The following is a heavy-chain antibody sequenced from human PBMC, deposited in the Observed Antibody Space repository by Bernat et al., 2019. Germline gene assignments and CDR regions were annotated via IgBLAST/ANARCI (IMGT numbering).Heavy chain of an antibody. CDR2: ISSSSSYT. CDR3: GGGGGSGSYFGY. Sequence: QVQLVESGGGLVKPGGSLRLSCAASGFTFSDYYMSWIRQAPGKGLEWVAYISSSSSYTNYADSVKGRFTISRDNAKNSLYLQMNSLRAEDTAVYYWGGGGGSGSYFGYWGQGTLVTVSS. CDR1: GFTFSDYY. J-gene: IGHJ4*02. V-gene: IGHV3-11*05. D-gene: IGHD1-26*01.